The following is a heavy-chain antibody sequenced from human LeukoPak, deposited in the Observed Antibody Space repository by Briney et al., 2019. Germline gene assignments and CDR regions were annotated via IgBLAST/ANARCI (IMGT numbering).Heavy chain of an antibody. D-gene: IGHD4-23*01. CDR3: ARDYGGSSPFDF. Sequence: GGSLRLSCAASGFTFSSYEMHWVRQAPGKGLEWVSYISSSGSTIYYADSVKGRFTISRDNAKNSLYLQMNSLRAEDTAVYYCARDYGGSSPFDFWGQGTLVTVSS. V-gene: IGHV3-48*03. CDR2: ISSSGSTI. J-gene: IGHJ4*02. CDR1: GFTFSSYE.